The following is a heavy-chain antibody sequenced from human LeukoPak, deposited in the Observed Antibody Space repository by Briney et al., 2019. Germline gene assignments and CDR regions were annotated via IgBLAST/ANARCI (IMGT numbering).Heavy chain of an antibody. J-gene: IGHJ4*02. V-gene: IGHV3-48*04. CDR3: ASDNRWLVSY. D-gene: IGHD6-19*01. Sequence: GGSLRLSCAASGFTFSSYSMNWVRQAPGKGLEWVSYISSSSSTIYYADSVKGRFTISRDNAKNSLYLQMNSLRAEDTAVYYCASDNRWLVSYWGQGTLVTVSS. CDR2: ISSSSSTI. CDR1: GFTFSSYS.